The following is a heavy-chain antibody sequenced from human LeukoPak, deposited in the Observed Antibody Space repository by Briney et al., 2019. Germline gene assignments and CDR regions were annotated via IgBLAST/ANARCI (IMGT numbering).Heavy chain of an antibody. CDR2: VDGGGGGT. D-gene: IGHD2-21*02. Sequence: GGSLRLSCAASGFTLSSYAMTWVRQAPGRGLEWVSSVDGGGGGTYYADSVKGRFTISRDNSKNTLYLQMNSLRAEDTAVYYCARDTPKHIVVVTAIYWYFDLWGRGTLVTVSS. V-gene: IGHV3-23*01. J-gene: IGHJ2*01. CDR3: ARDTPKHIVVVTAIYWYFDL. CDR1: GFTLSSYA.